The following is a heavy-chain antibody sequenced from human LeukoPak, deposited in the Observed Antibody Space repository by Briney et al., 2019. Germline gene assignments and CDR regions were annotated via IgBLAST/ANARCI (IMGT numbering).Heavy chain of an antibody. Sequence: PSETLSLTCAVSGYSISSGYYWGWIRQPPGKGLDWIGSIFHSGNTHYNPSLRSRVTISVGTSKDQFSLKVTSVTAADTGVYWYFDVWGRGTLVTVSS. CDR3: FDV. CDR2: IFHSGNT. CDR1: GYSISSGYY. J-gene: IGHJ2*01. V-gene: IGHV4-38-2*01.